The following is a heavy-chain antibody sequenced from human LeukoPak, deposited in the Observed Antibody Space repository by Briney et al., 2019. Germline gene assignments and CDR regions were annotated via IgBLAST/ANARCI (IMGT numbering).Heavy chain of an antibody. J-gene: IGHJ4*02. CDR2: IKQDGSEK. CDR1: GFTFSSYW. D-gene: IGHD3-10*01. V-gene: IGHV3-7*01. CDR3: ASGYGSGSYYVGGLTCFDY. Sequence: GGSLRLSCAASGFTFSSYWMSWVRQAPGKGLEWVANIKQDGSEKYYVDSVKGRFTISRDNTKNSLYLQMNSLRAEDTAVYYCASGYGSGSYYVGGLTCFDYWGQGTLVTVSS.